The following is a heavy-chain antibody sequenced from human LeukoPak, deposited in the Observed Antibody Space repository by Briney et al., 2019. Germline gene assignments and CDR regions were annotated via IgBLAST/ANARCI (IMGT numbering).Heavy chain of an antibody. J-gene: IGHJ4*02. CDR2: IHPSDGDT. V-gene: IGHV1-46*01. D-gene: IGHD3-10*01. CDR3: ATYTQSGAQGISDY. CDR1: GYTFTSYG. Sequence: ASVKVSCKASGYTFTSYGISWVRQAPGQGLEWMGLIHPSDGDTKYAQEFQDRVTMTRDTSTSTVYMELSSLRFEDTAVYYCATYTQSGAQGISDYWGQGTLVTVSS.